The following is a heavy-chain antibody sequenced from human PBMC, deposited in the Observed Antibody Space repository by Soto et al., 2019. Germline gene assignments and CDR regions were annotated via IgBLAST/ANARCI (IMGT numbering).Heavy chain of an antibody. Sequence: QVQLVQSGVEMKEPGASVMVYCKASGYTFTSNGISWVRQAPGQGLEWMGWISANSGNTNYAEKFQGRGTMTKDTSTSTVYMELRSLSSDDTAGYYCARDVWHAFSEWGPGTLVTVSS. D-gene: IGHD2-8*01. V-gene: IGHV1-18*01. J-gene: IGHJ4*02. CDR1: GYTFTSNG. CDR2: ISANSGNT. CDR3: ARDVWHAFSE.